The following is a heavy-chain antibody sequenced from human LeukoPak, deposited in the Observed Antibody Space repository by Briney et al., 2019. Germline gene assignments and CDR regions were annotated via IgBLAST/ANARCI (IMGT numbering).Heavy chain of an antibody. CDR3: ASAMSYYGRILAGY. V-gene: IGHV3-23*01. J-gene: IGHJ4*02. D-gene: IGHD1-26*01. CDR1: GFTFSSYA. CDR2: ISGSGDKT. Sequence: GGSLRLSCAASGFTFSSYAMSWVRQAPGKGLEWVSSISGSGDKTYYADSVKGQFTISRDNSKNTLYLQMNSLGAEDTAVYYCASAMSYYGRILAGYWGQGTLVTVSS.